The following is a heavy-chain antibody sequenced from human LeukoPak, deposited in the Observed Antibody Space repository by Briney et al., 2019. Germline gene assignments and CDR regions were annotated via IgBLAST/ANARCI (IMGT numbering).Heavy chain of an antibody. Sequence: GGSLRLSCAASGFTFSSYSMNWVRQAPGKGLEWVSSISSSSSYIYYADSVEGRFTISRDNAKNSLYLQMNSLRAEDTAVYYCARDSGVSSSFDYWGQGTLVTVSS. V-gene: IGHV3-21*01. CDR3: ARDSGVSSSFDY. CDR1: GFTFSSYS. J-gene: IGHJ4*02. CDR2: ISSSSSYI. D-gene: IGHD6-6*01.